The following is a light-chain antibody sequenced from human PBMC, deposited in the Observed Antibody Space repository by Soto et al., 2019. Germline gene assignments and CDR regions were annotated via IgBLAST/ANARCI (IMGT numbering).Light chain of an antibody. CDR3: SSFTSSSTLVV. CDR2: EVS. V-gene: IGLV2-14*01. Sequence: QSALTQPASVSGSPGQSITISCTGTCRDVGGYNYVSWYQQHPDRAPKVMIYEVSNRPSGVSNRFSGSKSGNTASLTISGLQAEDEADYYCSSFTSSSTLVVFGTGTKVTVL. J-gene: IGLJ1*01. CDR1: CRDVGGYNY.